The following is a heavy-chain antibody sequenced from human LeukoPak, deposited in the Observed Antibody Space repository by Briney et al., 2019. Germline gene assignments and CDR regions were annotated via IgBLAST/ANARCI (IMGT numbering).Heavy chain of an antibody. CDR2: INHSGST. J-gene: IGHJ4*02. Sequence: PSETLSLTCAVYGGSFSGYYWSWIRQPPGKGLEWIGEINHSGSTNYNPSLKSRVTISVDTSKNQFSLKLSSVTAADTAVYYCARVSASVPAAPYDYWGQGTLVTVSS. D-gene: IGHD2-2*01. CDR3: ARVSASVPAAPYDY. CDR1: GGSFSGYY. V-gene: IGHV4-34*01.